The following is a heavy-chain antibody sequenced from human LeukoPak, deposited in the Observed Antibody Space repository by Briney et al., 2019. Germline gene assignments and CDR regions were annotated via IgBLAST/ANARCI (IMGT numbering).Heavy chain of an antibody. J-gene: IGHJ4*02. CDR2: ISYDGYNK. D-gene: IGHD3-10*01. Sequence: GRSLRLSCAASGFTFSSYGMHWVRQAPGKGLERVAVISYDGYNKYYADSVKGRFTISRDNSKNTLYLQMNSLRAEDTALYYCAEDFLERAYGSVSYPTSWGQGTLVTVSS. CDR1: GFTFSSYG. CDR3: AEDFLERAYGSVSYPTS. V-gene: IGHV3-30*18.